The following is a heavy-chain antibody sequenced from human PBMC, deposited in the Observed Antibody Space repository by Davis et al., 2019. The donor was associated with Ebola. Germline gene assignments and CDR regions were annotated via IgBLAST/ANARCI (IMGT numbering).Heavy chain of an antibody. J-gene: IGHJ6*02. CDR3: TRDLELSGGMDV. V-gene: IGHV3-11*04. CDR2: ISGGGRTI. CDR1: GFTFSDYY. Sequence: GESLKISCAASGFTFSDYYMSWIRQAPGKGLEWVSYISGGGRTIYYADSVKGRFTMSRDNAKNSLYLQMNSLRAEDTAVYYCTRDLELSGGMDVWGQGTTVTVSS. D-gene: IGHD3-16*02.